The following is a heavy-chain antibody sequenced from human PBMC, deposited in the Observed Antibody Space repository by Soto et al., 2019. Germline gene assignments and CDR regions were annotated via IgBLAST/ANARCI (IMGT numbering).Heavy chain of an antibody. CDR3: AKVKVGASFDPFDL. J-gene: IGHJ3*01. CDR2: ISVSGGST. V-gene: IGHV3-23*01. D-gene: IGHD1-26*01. Sequence: VQLLESGGGLVQSGGSLRLSCAASGFTFRTYTMNWVRQAPGKGLEWVSGISVSGGSTYYAGSVKGRFSISRDNSKNTLYLQLNTLRVEDTAVYYCAKVKVGASFDPFDLWGRGTVVTVSS. CDR1: GFTFRTYT.